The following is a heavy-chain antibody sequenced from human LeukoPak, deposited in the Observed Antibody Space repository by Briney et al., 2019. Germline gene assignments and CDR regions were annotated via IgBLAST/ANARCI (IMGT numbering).Heavy chain of an antibody. CDR3: ARPKTLGGYNYEFEF. Sequence: KRGESLKISCKGSGYSFPNYWIGWVRQMPGKGLEWIGIVYPATSDTTYSPSFQGQVTISADKSSSTAYLQWGSLKASDTAIYYCARPKTLGGYNYEFEFWGQGTLVTVSS. CDR1: GYSFPNYW. D-gene: IGHD5-18*01. J-gene: IGHJ4*02. V-gene: IGHV5-51*01. CDR2: VYPATSDT.